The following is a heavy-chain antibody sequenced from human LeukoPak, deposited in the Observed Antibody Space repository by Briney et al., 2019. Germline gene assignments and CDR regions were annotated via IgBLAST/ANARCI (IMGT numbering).Heavy chain of an antibody. CDR1: GGSISSSSYY. V-gene: IGHV4-39*01. J-gene: IGHJ4*02. CDR3: ARHGENDVEMATIDY. CDR2: IYYSGST. Sequence: PSETLSLTRTVSGGSISSSSYYWGWIRQPPGKGLEWIGSIYYSGSTYYNPSLKSRVTISVDTSKNQFSLKLSSVTAADTAVYYCARHGENDVEMATIDYWGQGTLVTVSS. D-gene: IGHD5-24*01.